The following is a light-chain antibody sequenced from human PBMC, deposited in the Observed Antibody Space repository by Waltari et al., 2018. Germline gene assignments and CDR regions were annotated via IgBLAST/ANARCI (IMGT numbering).Light chain of an antibody. CDR1: QSISSY. Sequence: EIVLTQSPATLSLSPGERASLSCRASQSISSYLAWYQQKPGQAPRLLIYDASTRATGSPARFSGSGSGTDFTLIISSLEPEDFAVYYCQHRGYWPPEATYCPGTKVDIK. CDR2: DAS. CDR3: QHRGYWPPEAT. V-gene: IGKV3-11*01. J-gene: IGKJ3*01.